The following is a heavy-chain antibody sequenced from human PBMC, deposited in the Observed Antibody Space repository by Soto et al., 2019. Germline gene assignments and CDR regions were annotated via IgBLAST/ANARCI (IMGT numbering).Heavy chain of an antibody. V-gene: IGHV3-15*01. CDR2: IKSKKDGGAR. D-gene: IGHD1-1*01. CDR1: GFMFSSAW. CDR3: VEGWNDF. J-gene: IGHJ4*02. Sequence: EVQVVVSGGDLVEPGGSLRLSCETSGFMFSSAWMSWVRQAPGKGLEWVARIKSKKDGGARDYAAPVNGRFSISRDDSKSTVYLQMTSLRAEDTALYYCVEGWNDFWGQGTLVTVSS.